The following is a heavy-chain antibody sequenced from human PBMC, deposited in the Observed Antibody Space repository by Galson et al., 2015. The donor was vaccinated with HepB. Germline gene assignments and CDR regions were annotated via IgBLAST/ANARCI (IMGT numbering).Heavy chain of an antibody. J-gene: IGHJ4*02. CDR3: GRDGKYYGSGSYYFPYYFDF. V-gene: IGHV3-21*01. CDR2: ISSSTNFI. D-gene: IGHD3-10*01. Sequence: SLRLSCAASGFIFSSYSMTWVRQAPGKGLEWVSSISSSTNFIYYADSVKGRFTISRDNAKNSLYLQMNSLRAEDTAVYYCGRDGKYYGSGSYYFPYYFDFWGQGTLATVSS. CDR1: GFIFSSYS.